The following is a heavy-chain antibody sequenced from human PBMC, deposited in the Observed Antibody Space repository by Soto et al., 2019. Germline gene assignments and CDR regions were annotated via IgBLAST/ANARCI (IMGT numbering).Heavy chain of an antibody. CDR2: IYYSGST. Sequence: SETLSLTCTVSGGSISSYYWSWIRQPPGKGLEWIGYIYYSGSTNYNPSLKSRVTISVDTSKNQFSLKLSSVTAADTAVYYCARDGWDGDYGGSFDIWGQGTMVTASS. CDR1: GGSISSYY. V-gene: IGHV4-59*01. D-gene: IGHD4-17*01. J-gene: IGHJ3*02. CDR3: ARDGWDGDYGGSFDI.